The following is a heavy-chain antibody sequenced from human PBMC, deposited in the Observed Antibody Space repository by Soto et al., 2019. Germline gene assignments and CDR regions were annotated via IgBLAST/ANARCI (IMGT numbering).Heavy chain of an antibody. CDR1: GDSVSSNSAA. CDR2: TYYRSKWYN. Sequence: SQTLSLTCALSGDSVSSNSAAWNWIRQSPSRDLEWLGRTYYRSKWYNDYAVSVKSRITISPDTSKNQFSLQLNSVTPEDTAVYYCVIVGLTGTSFDFCGQGTLVTVS. D-gene: IGHD7-27*01. V-gene: IGHV6-1*01. J-gene: IGHJ4*02. CDR3: VIVGLTGTSFDF.